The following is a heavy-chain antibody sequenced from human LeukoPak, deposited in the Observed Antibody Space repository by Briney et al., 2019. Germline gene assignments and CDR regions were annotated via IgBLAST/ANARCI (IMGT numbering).Heavy chain of an antibody. J-gene: IGHJ3*02. Sequence: PSQTLSLTCTVSGGSISSGSYYWRWIRQPAGKGLEWIGRIYTSGSTNYNPSLKSRVTISVDTSKNQFSLKLSSVTAADTAVYYCACYYDSSGYYWDDAFDIWGQGTMVTVSS. CDR2: IYTSGST. D-gene: IGHD3-22*01. CDR1: GGSISSGSYY. V-gene: IGHV4-61*02. CDR3: ACYYDSSGYYWDDAFDI.